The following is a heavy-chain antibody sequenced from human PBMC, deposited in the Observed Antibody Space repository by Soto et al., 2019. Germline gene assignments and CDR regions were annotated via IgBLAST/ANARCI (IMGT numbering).Heavy chain of an antibody. CDR2: IYYSGTT. CDR3: ARREIQGPIDY. CDR1: GYSISSSNW. J-gene: IGHJ4*02. V-gene: IGHV4-28*01. D-gene: IGHD1-26*01. Sequence: QVQLQESGPGLVKPSDTLSLTCAVSGYSISSSNWWGWSRQPPGKGLEWIGYIYYSGTTYYNPSLKSRVNMSVDTSKNQFSLKLTSVTAVDTAVYYCARREIQGPIDYWGQGTLVTVSS.